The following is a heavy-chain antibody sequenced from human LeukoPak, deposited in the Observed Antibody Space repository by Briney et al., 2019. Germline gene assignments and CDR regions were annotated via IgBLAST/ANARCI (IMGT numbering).Heavy chain of an antibody. CDR1: GFTFSSYS. V-gene: IGHV3-48*01. J-gene: IGHJ4*02. CDR2: ISSSGSTA. CDR3: ARGIEY. Sequence: PGGSLRLSCAASGFTFSSYSMNWVRQAPGKGLEWLSYISSSGSTAYYADSVKGRFTISRDNAKNSLYLQMNSLRAEDTAVYYCARGIEYWGQGTLVTVSS.